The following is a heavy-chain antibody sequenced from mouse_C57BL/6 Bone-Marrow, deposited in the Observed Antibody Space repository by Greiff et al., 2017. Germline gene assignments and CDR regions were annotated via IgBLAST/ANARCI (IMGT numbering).Heavy chain of an antibody. J-gene: IGHJ2*01. D-gene: IGHD4-1*02. Sequence: SGAELVRPGASVTLSCKASGYTFTDYEMHWVKQTPVHGLEWIGAIDPETGGTAYNQKFKGKAILTADKSSSTAYMELRSLTSEDSAVYYCTRIDAPTGTYYFDYWGQGTTLTVSS. CDR3: TRIDAPTGTYYFDY. CDR1: GYTFTDYE. CDR2: IDPETGGT. V-gene: IGHV1-15*01.